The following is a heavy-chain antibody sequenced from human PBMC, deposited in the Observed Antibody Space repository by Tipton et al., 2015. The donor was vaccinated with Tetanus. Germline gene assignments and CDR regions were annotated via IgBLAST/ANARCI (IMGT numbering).Heavy chain of an antibody. CDR2: SWYDGTDK. CDR3: ARRGLGQSYYFDY. V-gene: IGHV3-33*01. CDR1: GFIFSSYG. D-gene: IGHD3-10*01. Sequence: SLRLSCAASGFIFSSYGIHWVRQAPGKGLEWVAVSWYDGTDKYYADSVKGRFTISRDNSKNTLYLQINSLRAEDTAMYYCARRGLGQSYYFDYWGQGTLVTVSS. J-gene: IGHJ4*02.